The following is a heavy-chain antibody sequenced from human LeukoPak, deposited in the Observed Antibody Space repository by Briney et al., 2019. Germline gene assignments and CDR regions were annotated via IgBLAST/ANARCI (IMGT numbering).Heavy chain of an antibody. J-gene: IGHJ4*02. CDR2: ISSSGGST. Sequence: GGSLRLSYAASGFTFSSSAMSWVRQVPGKGLEWVSGISSSGGSTNYADSVKGRFTISRDNAKNSLYLQMNSLRAEDTAVYYCARYRYYFGYWGQGTLVTVSS. D-gene: IGHD1-14*01. CDR3: ARYRYYFGY. CDR1: GFTFSSSA. V-gene: IGHV3-23*01.